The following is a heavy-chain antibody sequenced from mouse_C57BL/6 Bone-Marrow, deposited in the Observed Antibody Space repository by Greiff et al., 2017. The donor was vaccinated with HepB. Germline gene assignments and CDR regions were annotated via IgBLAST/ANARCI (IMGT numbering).Heavy chain of an antibody. J-gene: IGHJ2*01. CDR2: ISYDGSN. V-gene: IGHV3-6*01. Sequence: EVKLQESGPGLVKPSQSLSLTCSVTGYSITSGYYWNWIRQFPGNKLEWMGYISYDGSNNYNPSLKNRISITRDTSKNQFFLKLNSVTTEDTATYYCARSPPYYYYFDYWGQGTTLTVSS. CDR1: GYSITSGYY. CDR3: ARSPPYYYYFDY. D-gene: IGHD1-1*02.